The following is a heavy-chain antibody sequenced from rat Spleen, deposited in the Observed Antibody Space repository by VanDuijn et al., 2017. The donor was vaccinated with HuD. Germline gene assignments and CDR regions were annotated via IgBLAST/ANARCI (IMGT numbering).Heavy chain of an antibody. D-gene: IGHD1-1*01. CDR2: MWSGGTT. Sequence: QVQLMESGPGLVQPSETLSLTCTVSGFSLTRYNVPWFRQPPGKGPEWMGIMWSGGTTDYNSALKSRLSISRDTSKNQVFLKMNSLQSDDTTTYYCARDYYTDGYFDYWGQGVMVTVSS. CDR1: GFSLTRYN. V-gene: IGHV2-45*01. J-gene: IGHJ2*01. CDR3: ARDYYTDGYFDY.